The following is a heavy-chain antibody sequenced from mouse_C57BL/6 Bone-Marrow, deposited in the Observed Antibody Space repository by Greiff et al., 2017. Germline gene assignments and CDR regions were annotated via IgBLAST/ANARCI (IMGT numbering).Heavy chain of an antibody. CDR2: INPGSGGT. CDR1: GYAFTNYL. V-gene: IGHV1-54*01. J-gene: IGHJ3*01. Sequence: VQRVESGAELVRPGTSVKVSCKASGYAFTNYLIEWVKQRPGQGLEWIGVINPGSGGTNYNEKFKGKATLTADKSSSTASMQLSSLTSEDSAVYFCAGGFAYWGQGTLVTVSA. CDR3: AGGFAY.